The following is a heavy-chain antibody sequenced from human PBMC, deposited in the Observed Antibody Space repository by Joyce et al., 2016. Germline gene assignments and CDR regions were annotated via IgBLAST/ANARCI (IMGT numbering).Heavy chain of an antibody. CDR3: ARDQYYGSGRHYFDS. CDR2: IFHSGTT. J-gene: IGHJ4*02. D-gene: IGHD3-10*01. Sequence: QLQLQESGPGLVKSSEPLSLTCAVSGDSIRSDTYYWGWIRQPPGKGLDWIGSIFHSGTTYYNPSLNSRVTISVDTSRNQFSLTLTSVTAADTAVYYCARDQYYGSGRHYFDSWGQGTLVTVSS. CDR1: GDSIRSDTYY. V-gene: IGHV4-39*07.